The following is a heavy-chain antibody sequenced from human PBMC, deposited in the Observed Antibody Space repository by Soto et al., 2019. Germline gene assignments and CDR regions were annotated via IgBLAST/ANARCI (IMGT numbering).Heavy chain of an antibody. Sequence: QVQLVQSGAEVKKPGSSVKVSCKASGGTFSSYAISWVRQAPGSGLEWMGGIIPICGTANYAQKFQGRVKTTADESRGTASTELSSLRCEDTVVYYCARELGGSYSGTPFDYWFQGTVVTASS. CDR3: ARELGGSYSGTPFDY. V-gene: IGHV1-69*19. J-gene: IGHJ4*02. CDR2: IIPICGTA. CDR1: GGTFSSYA. D-gene: IGHD1-26*01.